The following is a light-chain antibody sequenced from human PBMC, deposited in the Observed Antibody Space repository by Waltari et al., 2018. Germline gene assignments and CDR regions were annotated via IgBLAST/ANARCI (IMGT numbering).Light chain of an antibody. V-gene: IGLV1-40*01. Sequence: QSVLTQLPSVSGAPGQRTTISCTGTSSNIGAGYDVHWYLPLPGTAPQPLILGTNNRPSGVPDRFSAFKSATSASLAITGLQAEDEADYYCQSYDSSLSGVLFGGGTKLTVL. J-gene: IGLJ2*01. CDR1: SSNIGAGYD. CDR2: GTN. CDR3: QSYDSSLSGVL.